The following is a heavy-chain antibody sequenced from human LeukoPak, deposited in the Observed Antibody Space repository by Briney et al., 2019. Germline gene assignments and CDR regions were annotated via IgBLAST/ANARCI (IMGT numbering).Heavy chain of an antibody. V-gene: IGHV3-23*01. CDR2: ISGSGGGT. D-gene: IGHD1-26*01. CDR1: GFTFSSYG. J-gene: IGHJ4*02. CDR3: AKGSGSYLSPLYYFDY. Sequence: GGSLRLSCAASGFTFSSYGMSWVGQAPGKGVEGVAAISGSGGGTYYADSVKGRCTIFRENYKNTVYLQMNSLRAEGTGGYYRAKGSGSYLSPLYYFDYWGQGTLVTVSS.